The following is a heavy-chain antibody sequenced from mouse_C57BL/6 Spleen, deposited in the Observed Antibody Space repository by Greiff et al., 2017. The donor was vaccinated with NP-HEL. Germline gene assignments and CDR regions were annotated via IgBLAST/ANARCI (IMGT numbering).Heavy chain of an antibody. CDR1: GFNIKDDY. J-gene: IGHJ1*03. D-gene: IGHD1-1*01. Sequence: EVQLQQSGAELVRPGASVKLSCTASGFNIKDDYMHWVKQRPEQGLEWIGWIDPENGDTEYASKFQGKATITADTSSNTAYLQLSSLTSEDTAVYYCTTSIRTTVVARGNWYFDVWGTGTTVTVSS. CDR3: TTSIRTTVVARGNWYFDV. V-gene: IGHV14-4*01. CDR2: IDPENGDT.